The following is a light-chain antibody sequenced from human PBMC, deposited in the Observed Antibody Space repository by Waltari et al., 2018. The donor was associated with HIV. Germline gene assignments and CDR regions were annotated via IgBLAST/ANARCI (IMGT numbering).Light chain of an antibody. CDR3: AAWNDSLSGYV. Sequence: QSVLTQPPSASGTPGQRVTISCSGSSSNIGRNYVYWYQQLTGTAPKLLIYRNNQRPSGVPDRFSGSKSGTSASLAISGLRSEDEADYYCAAWNDSLSGYVFGTGTKVTV. CDR2: RNN. CDR1: SSNIGRNY. V-gene: IGLV1-47*01. J-gene: IGLJ1*01.